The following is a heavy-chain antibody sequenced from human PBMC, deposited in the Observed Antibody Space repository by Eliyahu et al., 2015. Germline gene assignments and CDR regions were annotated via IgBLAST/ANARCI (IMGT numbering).Heavy chain of an antibody. V-gene: IGHV1-2*02. J-gene: IGHJ3*02. Sequence: QVQLVQSGAEVRKPGASXXVSCXXSGYTFTAXXLHWVRQAPGQGLEWMGWINPRTAGTNYAQKFQGRVTLTRDTSISTAYMELSGVTSDDTAVYYCARDHVSWGSAFDIWGQGAMVTVSS. D-gene: IGHD3-16*01. CDR3: ARDHVSWGSAFDI. CDR1: GYTFTAXX. CDR2: INPRTAGT.